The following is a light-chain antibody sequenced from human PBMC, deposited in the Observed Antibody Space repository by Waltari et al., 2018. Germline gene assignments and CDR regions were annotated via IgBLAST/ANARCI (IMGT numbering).Light chain of an antibody. J-gene: IGLJ6*01. CDR2: GVS. CDR1: SSDVGGHDF. V-gene: IGLV2-14*03. CDR3: SSYTSTSTPYNV. Sequence: QSALTQPASVSGSPGPSITISCTGTSSDVGGHDFVSWYQQYPGKAPKLIIYGVSDRPSGVSNRFSGSKSGNTASLTISGLQTEDEADYYCSSYTSTSTPYNVFGSGTKVTVL.